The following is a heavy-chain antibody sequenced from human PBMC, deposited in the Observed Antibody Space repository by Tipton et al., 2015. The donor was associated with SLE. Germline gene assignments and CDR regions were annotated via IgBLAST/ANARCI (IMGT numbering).Heavy chain of an antibody. D-gene: IGHD6-13*01. Sequence: TLSLTCTVSGDSLSSDDYYWGWIRQPAGKGLEWIGRINPSGLTHYNPSLKSRLTISVDTSKNQFSRKRSSVTAADTALYYCARHRDNRSWNLIDHWGQGTLVTVSS. V-gene: IGHV4-61*02. CDR2: INPSGLT. CDR1: GDSLSSDDYY. CDR3: ARHRDNRSWNLIDH. J-gene: IGHJ4*02.